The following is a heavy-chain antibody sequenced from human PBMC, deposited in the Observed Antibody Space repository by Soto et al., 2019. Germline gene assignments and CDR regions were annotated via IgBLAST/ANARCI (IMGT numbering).Heavy chain of an antibody. CDR2: IKSNAEGGTT. V-gene: IGHV3-15*05. J-gene: IGHJ3*02. D-gene: IGHD2-2*01. CDR1: GFGFRSAW. CDR3: APCSGRGKIACYGIIDI. Sequence: PGGSLRLSCAASGFGFRSAWMIWVRQAPGKGLEWVGRIKSNAEGGTTEYAAPVEGRFTVSRDDSTSTVMLQMRSLKTDDTAVFYLAPCSGRGKIACYGIIDIWGKGTLVPVSS.